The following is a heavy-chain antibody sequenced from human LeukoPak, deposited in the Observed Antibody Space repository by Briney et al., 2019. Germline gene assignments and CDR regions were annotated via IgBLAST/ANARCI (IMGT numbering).Heavy chain of an antibody. CDR2: IKQDGSEK. CDR1: GFTFSRCW. J-gene: IGHJ3*02. CDR3: ASGDYYDSSGYYYDDAFDI. V-gene: IGHV3-7*01. D-gene: IGHD3-22*01. Sequence: TGGSLRLSCAASGFTFSRCWMSWVRQAPGKGLEWVANIKQDGSEKYYVDSVKGRFTISRDNSKNTLYLQMNSLRAEDTAVYYCASGDYYDSSGYYYDDAFDIWGQGTMVTVSS.